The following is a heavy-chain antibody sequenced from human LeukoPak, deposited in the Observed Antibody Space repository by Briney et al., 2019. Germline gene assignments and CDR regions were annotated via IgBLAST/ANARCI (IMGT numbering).Heavy chain of an antibody. Sequence: ASVKVSCKASGYTFTGYYMHWVRQAPGQGLEWMGWINAKSGDTKYAQKFQARVTMTRDTSITTTYMEVSRLSSDDTAVYYCARQSTGQLDYWGQGTLVTVSS. CDR3: ARQSTGQLDY. CDR2: INAKSGDT. J-gene: IGHJ4*02. CDR1: GYTFTGYY. V-gene: IGHV1-2*02. D-gene: IGHD2-8*02.